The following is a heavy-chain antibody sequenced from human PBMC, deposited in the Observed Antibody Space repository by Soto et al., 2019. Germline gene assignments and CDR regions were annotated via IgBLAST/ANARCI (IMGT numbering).Heavy chain of an antibody. CDR1: GYTFTSYA. CDR2: INAGNGNT. V-gene: IGHV1-3*01. CDR3: ARSKWMYAMDYYYYYMDV. D-gene: IGHD2-8*01. Sequence: QVQLVQSGAEVKKPGASVKVSCKASGYTFTSYAMHWVRQAPGQRLEWMGWINAGNGNTKYSQKFQGRVTITRDTSASTAYMELSSLRSEDTAVYYCARSKWMYAMDYYYYYMDVWGKGTTVTVSS. J-gene: IGHJ6*03.